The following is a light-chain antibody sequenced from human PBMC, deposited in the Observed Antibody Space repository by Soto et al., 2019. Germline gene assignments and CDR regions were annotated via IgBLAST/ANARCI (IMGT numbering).Light chain of an antibody. CDR3: CSYAGSYTFV. J-gene: IGLJ1*01. CDR1: SSDVGGYKY. V-gene: IGLV2-11*01. Sequence: QAVVTQPRSVSGSPGQSVTIACTATSSDVGGYKYVSWYQQHPGKAPKLMIYDVSKRPSGVPDRFSGSKSCNTASLTISGLQAEDEADYYCCSYAGSYTFVFVTGTKLTV. CDR2: DVS.